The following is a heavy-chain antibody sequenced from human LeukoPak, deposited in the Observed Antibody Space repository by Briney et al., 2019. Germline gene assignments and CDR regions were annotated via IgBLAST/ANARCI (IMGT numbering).Heavy chain of an antibody. J-gene: IGHJ3*02. D-gene: IGHD3-22*01. CDR3: ARGAYYYENDAFDI. CDR1: GGSISSGDYC. V-gene: IGHV4-30-4*01. Sequence: PSETLSLTCTVSGGSISSGDYCWSWIRQPPGKGLEWIGYIYYSGSTYYNPSLKSRVTISVDTSKNQFSLKLSSVTAADTAVYYCARGAYYYENDAFDIWGQGTMVTVSS. CDR2: IYYSGST.